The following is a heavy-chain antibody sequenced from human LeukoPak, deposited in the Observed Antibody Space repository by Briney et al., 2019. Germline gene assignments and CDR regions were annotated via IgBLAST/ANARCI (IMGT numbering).Heavy chain of an antibody. D-gene: IGHD3-22*01. V-gene: IGHV3-74*01. Sequence: GGPLRFSCEASGFTFISYWRHGFRQAPGKGLVGVSGINSDGSSTSYADSVKGRFTISRDNAKNTLYLQMNSLRAEDTAVYYCARDRDDSSGYYDYWGQGTLVTVSS. CDR1: GFTFISYW. CDR2: INSDGSST. CDR3: ARDRDDSSGYYDY. J-gene: IGHJ4*02.